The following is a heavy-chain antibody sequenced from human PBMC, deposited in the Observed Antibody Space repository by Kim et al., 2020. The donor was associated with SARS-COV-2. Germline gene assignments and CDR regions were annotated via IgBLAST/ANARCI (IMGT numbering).Heavy chain of an antibody. J-gene: IGHJ4*02. V-gene: IGHV4-39*01. CDR3: ASVTLGYCSGGSCSSFDY. Sequence: KSRITISADTSKNQFSLKLSSVTAADTAVYYCASVTLGYCSGGSCSSFDYWGQGTLVTVSS. D-gene: IGHD2-15*01.